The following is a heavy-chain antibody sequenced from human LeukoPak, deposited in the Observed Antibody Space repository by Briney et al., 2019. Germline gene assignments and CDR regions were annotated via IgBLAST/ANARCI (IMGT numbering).Heavy chain of an antibody. J-gene: IGHJ5*02. Sequence: PGGCLRLSCAASGFTLSTSWMSWVRQAQGKGMESVANIKHDGSEKNFVDSVKGRFTISRDNANNSLFLQINNVRDEDTATYYCAREGQYDFWSGLKWFDPWGQGTLVIVSS. D-gene: IGHD3-3*01. CDR1: GFTLSTSW. V-gene: IGHV3-7*01. CDR2: IKHDGSEK. CDR3: AREGQYDFWSGLKWFDP.